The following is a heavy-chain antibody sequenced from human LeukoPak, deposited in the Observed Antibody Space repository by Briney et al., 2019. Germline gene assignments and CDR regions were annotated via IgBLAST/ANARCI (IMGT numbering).Heavy chain of an antibody. CDR2: INPSSSTT. V-gene: IGHV1-46*01. CDR3: ARDSDRVGYNYGPGDWFDP. J-gene: IGHJ5*02. Sequence: ASVKVSCKASGYTFTSYYMHWVRQAPGQGLEWMGIINPSSSTTRYAQKFQGRVTMTRDTSTSTVYMELTSLRSEDTAVYYCARDSDRVGYNYGPGDWFDPWGQGTLVTVSS. D-gene: IGHD5-18*01. CDR1: GYTFTSYY.